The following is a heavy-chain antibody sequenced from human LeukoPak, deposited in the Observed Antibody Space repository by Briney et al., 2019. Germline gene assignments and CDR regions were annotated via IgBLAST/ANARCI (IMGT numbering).Heavy chain of an antibody. V-gene: IGHV1-69*05. CDR2: IIPIFGTA. D-gene: IGHD6-13*01. Sequence: GSSVKVSCKASGGTFSSYAISWVRQAPGQGLEWMGRIIPIFGTANYAQKFQGRVTITTDESTSTAYMELSSLRSEDTAVYCCARRRWQLVADAFDIWGQGTMVTASS. CDR1: GGTFSSYA. J-gene: IGHJ3*02. CDR3: ARRRWQLVADAFDI.